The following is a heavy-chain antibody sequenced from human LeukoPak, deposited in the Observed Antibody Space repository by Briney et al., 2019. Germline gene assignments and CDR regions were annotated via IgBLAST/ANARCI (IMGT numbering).Heavy chain of an antibody. Sequence: SEILSLTCTVSGGSISSYYWSWIRQPAGKGLEWIGRIYTSGSTNYNPSLKSRVTMSVDTSKNQFSLKLSSVTAADTAVYYCARLFHWSSSSWCGYYFDYWGQGTLVTVSS. CDR3: ARLFHWSSSSWCGYYFDY. CDR1: GGSISSYY. CDR2: IYTSGST. D-gene: IGHD6-13*01. V-gene: IGHV4-4*07. J-gene: IGHJ4*02.